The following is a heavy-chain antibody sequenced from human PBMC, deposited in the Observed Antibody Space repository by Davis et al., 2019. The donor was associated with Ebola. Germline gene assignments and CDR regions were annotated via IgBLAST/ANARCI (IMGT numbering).Heavy chain of an antibody. Sequence: GESLKISCAASGFTFSSYWMSWVRQAPGKGLEWVANIKQDGSEKYYVDSVKGRSTISRDNAKNSLYLQMNSLRAEDTAVYYCARDGFYIRGATTHYGMDVWGQGTTVTVSS. CDR2: IKQDGSEK. CDR1: GFTFSSYW. CDR3: ARDGFYIRGATTHYGMDV. V-gene: IGHV3-7*03. J-gene: IGHJ6*02. D-gene: IGHD1-26*01.